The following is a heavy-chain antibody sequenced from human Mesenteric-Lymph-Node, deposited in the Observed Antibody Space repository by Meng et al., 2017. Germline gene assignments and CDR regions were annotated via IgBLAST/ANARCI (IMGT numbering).Heavy chain of an antibody. J-gene: IGHJ4*02. V-gene: IGHV1-69*06. Sequence: VQLGRFGGEVRKPGSSVKVSCKASGATFSSYAINWVRQAPGQGLEWMGGIIPIFGTANYAQKFQGRVTITADKSTSTAYMELSSLRSEDTAVYYCARHLGYCTNGVCYPSFDYWGQGTLVTVSS. CDR1: GATFSSYA. D-gene: IGHD2-8*01. CDR2: IIPIFGTA. CDR3: ARHLGYCTNGVCYPSFDY.